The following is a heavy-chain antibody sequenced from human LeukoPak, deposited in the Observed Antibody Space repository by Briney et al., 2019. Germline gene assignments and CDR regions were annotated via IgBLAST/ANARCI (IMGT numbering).Heavy chain of an antibody. Sequence: PGGSLRLSCAASGFTFSSYSMNWVRQAPGKGLEWVSSISSSSYIYYADSVKGRFTISRDNAKNSLYLQMNSLRAEDTAVYYCARDIEEQYTVVGNDYWGQGTLVTVSS. CDR1: GFTFSSYS. CDR2: ISSSSYI. CDR3: ARDIEEQYTVVGNDY. J-gene: IGHJ4*02. D-gene: IGHD4-23*01. V-gene: IGHV3-21*01.